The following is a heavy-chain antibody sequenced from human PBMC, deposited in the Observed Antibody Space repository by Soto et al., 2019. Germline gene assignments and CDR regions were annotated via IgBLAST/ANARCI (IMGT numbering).Heavy chain of an antibody. CDR1: GGSFSGYY. D-gene: IGHD6-6*01. CDR2: INHSGST. J-gene: IGHJ5*02. CDR3: AREGRGSSSRWFDP. V-gene: IGHV4-34*01. Sequence: QVQLQQWGAGLLKPSETLSLTCAVYGGSFSGYYWSWIRQPPGKGLEWIGEINHSGSTNYNPSLKSRVTISVDTSKNQFSLKLSSVTAAATAVYYCAREGRGSSSRWFDPWGQGTLVTVSS.